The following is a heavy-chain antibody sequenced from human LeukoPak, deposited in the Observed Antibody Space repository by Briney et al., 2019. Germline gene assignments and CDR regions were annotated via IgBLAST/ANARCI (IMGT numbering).Heavy chain of an antibody. Sequence: SETLSLTCAVYGGSFSGYYWSWIRQPPGKGLEWIGEINHSGSTNYNPSLKSRVTISVETSKNQFSLKLKSVTAADTAVYYCARESSGTLRDAFDIWGQGTMVTVSS. V-gene: IGHV4-34*01. D-gene: IGHD1-26*01. CDR3: ARESSGTLRDAFDI. J-gene: IGHJ3*02. CDR1: GGSFSGYY. CDR2: INHSGST.